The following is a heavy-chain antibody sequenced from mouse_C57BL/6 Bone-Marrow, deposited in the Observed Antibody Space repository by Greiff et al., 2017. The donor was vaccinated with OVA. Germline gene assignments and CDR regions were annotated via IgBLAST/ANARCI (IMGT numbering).Heavy chain of an antibody. CDR2: INYDGSST. CDR1: GFTFSDYY. Sequence: EVKLMESAGGLVQPGSSMKLSCTASGFTFSDYYMAWVRQVPEKGLEWVANINYDGSSTYYLDSLKSRFIISRDNAKNILYLQMSSLKSEDTATYYCARGDDGYYDAMDYWGQGTSVTVSS. V-gene: IGHV5-16*01. J-gene: IGHJ4*01. CDR3: ARGDDGYYDAMDY. D-gene: IGHD2-3*01.